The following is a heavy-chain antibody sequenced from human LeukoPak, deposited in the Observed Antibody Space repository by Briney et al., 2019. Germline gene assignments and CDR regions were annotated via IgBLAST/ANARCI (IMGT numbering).Heavy chain of an antibody. CDR2: IYSGGTI. Sequence: GGSLRLSCAASGFSVSSNYMSWVRQAPGKGLEWVSVIYSGGTIYYADSVKGRFTISRDNSKNTLYLQMNSLRAEDTAVYYCARDRYSSSWFDIWGQGTKVTVSS. D-gene: IGHD6-13*01. CDR1: GFSVSSNY. J-gene: IGHJ3*02. CDR3: ARDRYSSSWFDI. V-gene: IGHV3-53*01.